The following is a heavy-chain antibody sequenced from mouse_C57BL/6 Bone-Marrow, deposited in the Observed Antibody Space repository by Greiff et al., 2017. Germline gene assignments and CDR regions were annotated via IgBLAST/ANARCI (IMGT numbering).Heavy chain of an antibody. CDR1: GYTFTSYW. J-gene: IGHJ2*01. CDR2: IDPSDSYT. D-gene: IGHD2-2*01. CDR3: ARSKWGVIDCDY. V-gene: IGHV1-69*01. Sequence: QVQLKQPGAELVMPGASVKLSCKASGYTFTSYWMHWVQQRPGQGLEWIGEIDPSDSYTNYNQKFKGKSTLTVDKSSSTAYMQLSSLTSEDSAVYYCARSKWGVIDCDYGGQGTTLTVSS.